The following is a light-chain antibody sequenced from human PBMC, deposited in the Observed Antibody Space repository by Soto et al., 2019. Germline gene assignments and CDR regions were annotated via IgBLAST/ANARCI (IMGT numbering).Light chain of an antibody. CDR2: EVT. CDR1: SSDVGGYNY. Sequence: QSVLTQPPSASGSPGQSVTISCTGTSSDVGGYNYVSWYQQHPGKAPKLMIYEVTKRPSGVPDRFSGSKSGNTASLTVSGLQAEDEADYYCSSYAGRNTLKVFGTGTKVTVL. J-gene: IGLJ1*01. V-gene: IGLV2-8*01. CDR3: SSYAGRNTLKV.